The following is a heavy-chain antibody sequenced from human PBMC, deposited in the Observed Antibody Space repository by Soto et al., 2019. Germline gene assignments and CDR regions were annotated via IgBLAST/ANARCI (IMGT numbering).Heavy chain of an antibody. CDR2: ISAYNGNT. CDR1: GYTFTSYG. V-gene: IGHV1-18*01. CDR3: ARGIGIVVVTADIGLLVEADYYYYGMDV. J-gene: IGHJ6*02. Sequence: ASVKVSCKASGYTFTSYGISWVRQAPGQGLEWMGWISAYNGNTNYAQKLQGRVTMTTDTSTSTAYMELRSLRSDDTAVYYCARGIGIVVVTADIGLLVEADYYYYGMDVWGQGITVTVS. D-gene: IGHD2-2*01.